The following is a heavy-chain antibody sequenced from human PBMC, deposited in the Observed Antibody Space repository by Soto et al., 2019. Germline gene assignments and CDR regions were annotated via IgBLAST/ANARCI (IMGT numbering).Heavy chain of an antibody. Sequence: GGSLRLSCAASGFTFSSYAMSWVRQAPGKGLEWVSAISGSGGSTYYADSVKDRFTISRDNSKNTLYLQMNSLRAEDTAVYYCAKDPRLLWFGELLYPYFDYWGQGTLVTVSS. J-gene: IGHJ4*02. CDR3: AKDPRLLWFGELLYPYFDY. D-gene: IGHD3-10*01. V-gene: IGHV3-23*01. CDR1: GFTFSSYA. CDR2: ISGSGGST.